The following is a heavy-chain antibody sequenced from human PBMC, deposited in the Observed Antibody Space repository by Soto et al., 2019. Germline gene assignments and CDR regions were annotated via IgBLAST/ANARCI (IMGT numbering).Heavy chain of an antibody. CDR1: GDTISSGDFP. CDR2: IYHTGTT. Sequence: SETLSLTCAVSGDTISSGDFPWSWIRQAPGKGLEWIGYIYHTGTTYYNPSLKSRATISVDRSKNQFSLKLSSVTAADTAVYYCARFRCSSNNCYTVGWLDPWGQGTMVTVSS. CDR3: ARFRCSSNNCYTVGWLDP. J-gene: IGHJ5*02. V-gene: IGHV4-30-2*01. D-gene: IGHD2-2*02.